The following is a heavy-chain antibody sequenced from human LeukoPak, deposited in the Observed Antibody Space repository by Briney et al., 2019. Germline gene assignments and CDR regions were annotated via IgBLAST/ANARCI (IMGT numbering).Heavy chain of an antibody. CDR1: GLTFSSYA. J-gene: IGHJ6*04. CDR3: AKDGPGGDYYYYGMDV. CDR2: ISGSGGST. D-gene: IGHD3-10*01. Sequence: GGSLRLSCAASGLTFSSYAMSWVRQAPGKGLEWVSAISGSGGSTYCADSVKGRFTISRDNSKNTLYLQMNSLRAEDTAVYYCAKDGPGGDYYYYGMDVWGKGTTVTISS. V-gene: IGHV3-23*01.